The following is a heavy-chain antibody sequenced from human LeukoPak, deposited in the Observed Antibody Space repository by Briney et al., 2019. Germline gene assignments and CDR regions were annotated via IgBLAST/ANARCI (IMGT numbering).Heavy chain of an antibody. D-gene: IGHD4/OR15-4a*01. CDR2: IYSGGST. CDR3: ARRAGAYSHPYDY. V-gene: IGHV3-53*01. Sequence: QPGGSLRLSCAASGFTVSSNYMSWVRQAPGKGLEWVSIIYSGGSTFYADSVKGRFTISRDNSKNTLYLQMNSLRAEDTAVYYCARRAGAYSHPYDYWGQGTLVTVSS. CDR1: GFTVSSNY. J-gene: IGHJ4*02.